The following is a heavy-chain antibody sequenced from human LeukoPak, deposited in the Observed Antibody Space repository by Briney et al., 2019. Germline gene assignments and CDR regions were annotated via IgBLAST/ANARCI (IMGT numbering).Heavy chain of an antibody. CDR3: VKGTYGSGSYENHMDV. V-gene: IGHV3-30*02. CDR1: GFTFSSYG. CDR2: IQYDGSNK. D-gene: IGHD3-10*01. Sequence: GGSLRLSCAASGFTFSSYGMHWVRQAPGKGLEWVTFIQYDGSNKYYADSVKGRFTISRDNSKNTLSLQMNSLRGEDTAMYYRVKGTYGSGSYENHMDVWGKATTVTISS. J-gene: IGHJ6*03.